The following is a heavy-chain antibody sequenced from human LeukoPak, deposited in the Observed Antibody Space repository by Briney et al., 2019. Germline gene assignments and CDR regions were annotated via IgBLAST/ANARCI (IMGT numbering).Heavy chain of an antibody. CDR3: ARVRELLWFGGDLDY. CDR2: INPNSGGT. CDR1: GYTFTGYY. V-gene: IGHV1-2*02. J-gene: IGHJ4*02. D-gene: IGHD3-10*01. Sequence: ASVKVSCKASGYTFTGYYMHWVRQAPGQGLEWMGWINPNSGGTNYAQKFQGRVTMARDTSASTVYMELSSLRSEDTAVYYCARVRELLWFGGDLDYWGQGTLVTVSS.